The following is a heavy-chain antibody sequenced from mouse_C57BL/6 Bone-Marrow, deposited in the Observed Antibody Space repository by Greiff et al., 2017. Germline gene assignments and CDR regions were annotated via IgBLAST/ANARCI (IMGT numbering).Heavy chain of an antibody. CDR2: IYPGDGDT. CDR3: AIGNYLAY. Sequence: VKLVESGAELVKPGASVKISCKASGYAFSSYWMNWVKQRPGKGLEWIGQIYPGDGDTNYNGKFKGKATLTADKSSSTAYMQLSSLTSEDSAVYFCAIGNYLAYWGQGTLVTVSA. V-gene: IGHV1-80*01. J-gene: IGHJ3*01. CDR1: GYAFSSYW. D-gene: IGHD2-1*01.